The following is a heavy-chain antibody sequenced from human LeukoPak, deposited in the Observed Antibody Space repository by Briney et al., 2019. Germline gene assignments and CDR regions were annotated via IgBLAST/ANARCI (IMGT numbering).Heavy chain of an antibody. D-gene: IGHD3-10*01. J-gene: IGHJ4*02. CDR1: GGTFSSYA. V-gene: IGHV1-18*01. CDR2: ISAYNGNT. CDR3: ARMKYYYGSD. Sequence: RASVKVSCKASGGTFSSYAISWVRQAPGQGLEWMGWISAYNGNTNYAQKLQGRVTMTTDTSTSTAYMELRSLRSDDTAVYYCARMKYYYGSDWGQGTLVTVSS.